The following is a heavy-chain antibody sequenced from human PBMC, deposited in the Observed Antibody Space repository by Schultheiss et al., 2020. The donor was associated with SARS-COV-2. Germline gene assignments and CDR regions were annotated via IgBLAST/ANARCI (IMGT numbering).Heavy chain of an antibody. Sequence: SETLSLTCTVSGGSISSGGYYWSWIRQPPGKGLEWIGDIYYSGSTYYNPSLKSRVTISVDTSKNQFSLKLSSVTAADTAVYYCARLRLTLRYLLHSTYYYRLDVWGQGTTVTVSS. CDR1: GGSISSGGYY. J-gene: IGHJ6*02. V-gene: IGHV4-61*08. D-gene: IGHD3-9*01. CDR3: ARLRLTLRYLLHSTYYYRLDV. CDR2: IYYSGST.